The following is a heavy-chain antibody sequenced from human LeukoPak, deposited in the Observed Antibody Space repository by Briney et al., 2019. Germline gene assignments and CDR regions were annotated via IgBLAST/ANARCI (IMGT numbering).Heavy chain of an antibody. D-gene: IGHD3-10*01. CDR1: GGTFSSYA. CDR3: ARAGAANYGSGSYRSYGMDV. Sequence: ASVKVSCKASGGTFSSYAISWVRQAPGQGLEWMGRIIPIPGIANYAQKFQGRVTITADKSTSTVYMELSSLRSEDTAVYYCARAGAANYGSGSYRSYGMDVWGQGTTVTVSS. CDR2: IIPIPGIA. J-gene: IGHJ6*02. V-gene: IGHV1-69*04.